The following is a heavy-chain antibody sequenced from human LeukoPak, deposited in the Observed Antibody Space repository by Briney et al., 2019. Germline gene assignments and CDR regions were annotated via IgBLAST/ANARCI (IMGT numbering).Heavy chain of an antibody. CDR1: GFXFSSYW. CDR3: ARRHLPVEGTGRDDY. CDR2: INGDGSRT. V-gene: IGHV3-74*01. D-gene: IGHD6-19*01. Sequence: PGGSLRLSYAASGFXFSSYWMHWVRQAPGKGLVWVSRINGDGSRTTYADSVKGRFTISRDNAKNTLYLQMNSLRAEDTAVYYCARRHLPVEGTGRDDYWGQGTLVTVSS. J-gene: IGHJ4*02.